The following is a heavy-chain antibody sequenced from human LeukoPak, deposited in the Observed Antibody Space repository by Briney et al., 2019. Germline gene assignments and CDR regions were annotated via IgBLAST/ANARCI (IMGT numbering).Heavy chain of an antibody. D-gene: IGHD6-13*01. CDR3: ARDNGIAAATFDY. V-gene: IGHV1-2*04. J-gene: IGHJ4*02. CDR2: INPNSGGT. Sequence: GASVKVSCKSSGYTFTGYYMHWVRQAPGQGLEWMGWINPNSGGTNYAQKFQGWVTMTRDTSISTAYMELSRLRSDDTAVYYCARDNGIAAATFDYWGQGTLVTVSS. CDR1: GYTFTGYY.